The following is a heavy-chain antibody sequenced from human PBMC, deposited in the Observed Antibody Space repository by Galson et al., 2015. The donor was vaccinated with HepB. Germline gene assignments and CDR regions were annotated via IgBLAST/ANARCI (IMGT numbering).Heavy chain of an antibody. CDR3: ARAGSGSYDSGEFDY. CDR2: IIPILGIA. V-gene: IGHV1-69*02. D-gene: IGHD1-26*01. CDR1: GGTFSSYT. Sequence: SVKVSCKASGGTFSSYTISWVRQAPGQGLEWMGRIIPILGIANYAQKFQGRVTITADKSTSTAYMELSSLRSEDTAVYYCARAGSGSYDSGEFDYWGQGTLVTVSS. J-gene: IGHJ4*02.